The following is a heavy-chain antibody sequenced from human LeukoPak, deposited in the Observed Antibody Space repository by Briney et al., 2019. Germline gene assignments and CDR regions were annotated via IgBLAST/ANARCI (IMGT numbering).Heavy chain of an antibody. CDR1: GYTFTSYD. J-gene: IGHJ3*02. Sequence: GASVKVSCKASGYTFTSYDINWVRQATGQGLEWMGWMNPNSGNTGYAQEFQGRVTITRNTSISTAYMELSSLRSEDTAVYYCARFHGDYDAFDIWGQGTMVTVSS. D-gene: IGHD4-17*01. V-gene: IGHV1-8*03. CDR3: ARFHGDYDAFDI. CDR2: MNPNSGNT.